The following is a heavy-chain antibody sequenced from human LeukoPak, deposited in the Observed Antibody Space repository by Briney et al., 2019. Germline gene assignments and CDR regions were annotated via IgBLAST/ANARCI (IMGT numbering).Heavy chain of an antibody. CDR1: GFTFSSYS. J-gene: IGHJ4*02. Sequence: PGGSLRLSCAASGFTFSSYSMNWVRQAPGKGLEWVSSISSSSSYIYYADSVNGRFTISRDNAKNSLYLQMNSLRAEDTAVYYCARGKGSVFDYWGQGTLVTVSS. CDR3: ARGKGSVFDY. V-gene: IGHV3-21*01. CDR2: ISSSSSYI.